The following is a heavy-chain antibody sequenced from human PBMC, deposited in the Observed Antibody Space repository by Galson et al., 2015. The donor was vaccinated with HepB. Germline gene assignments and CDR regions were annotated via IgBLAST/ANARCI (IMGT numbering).Heavy chain of an antibody. CDR2: IGTAGDT. CDR1: GFTFSSYD. D-gene: IGHD2-2*01. CDR3: ARGVVPAAYYYYYGMDV. Sequence: SLRLSCAASGFTFSSYDMHWVRQATGKGLEWVSAIGTAGDTYYPGSVKGRFTISRENAKNSLYLQMNSLRAGDTAVYYCARGVVPAAYYYYYGMDVWGQGTTVTVSS. J-gene: IGHJ6*02. V-gene: IGHV3-13*01.